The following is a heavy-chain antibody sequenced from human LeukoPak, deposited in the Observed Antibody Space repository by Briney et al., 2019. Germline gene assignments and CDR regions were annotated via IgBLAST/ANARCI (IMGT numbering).Heavy chain of an antibody. CDR2: IYYSGRT. J-gene: IGHJ4*02. V-gene: IGHV4-39*07. CDR1: VGSISSSSYY. CDR3: ARGPLDIVATTRGFDY. Sequence: SETLSLTCTVSVGSISSSSYYWGWIRQPPGKGLEWIGSIYYSGRTYYNPSLKSRVTISVKTSKNQFSLKLSSVTAADTAVYYCARGPLDIVATTRGFDYWGQGTLVTVSS. D-gene: IGHD5-12*01.